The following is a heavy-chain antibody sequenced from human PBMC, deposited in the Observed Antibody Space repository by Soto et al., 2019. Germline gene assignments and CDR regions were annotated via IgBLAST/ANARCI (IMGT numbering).Heavy chain of an antibody. V-gene: IGHV4-39*01. D-gene: IGHD3-10*01. Sequence: SETLSLTCTVSGGSISSSSYYWGWIRQPPGKGLEWIGSIYYSGSTYYNPSLKSRVTISVDTSKNQFSLKLSSVTAADTAVYYCARQPGHGWFDPWGQGTLVTVSS. CDR1: GGSISSSSYY. J-gene: IGHJ5*02. CDR3: ARQPGHGWFDP. CDR2: IYYSGST.